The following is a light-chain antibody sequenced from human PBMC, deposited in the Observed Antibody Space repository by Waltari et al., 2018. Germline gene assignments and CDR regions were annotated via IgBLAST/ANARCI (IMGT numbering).Light chain of an antibody. V-gene: IGLV2-23*01. CDR3: CSYAGSSTWV. CDR2: EGN. CDR1: SSDVGSYNQ. Sequence: QSALTQPASVSGSPGQSITISCTGTSSDVGSYNQVSWSQQHPGKAPKLIIYEGNKWPAGVSNRFSGAKSGNTASLTISGLQAEDEADYYCCSYAGSSTWVFGGGTKLTVL. J-gene: IGLJ3*02.